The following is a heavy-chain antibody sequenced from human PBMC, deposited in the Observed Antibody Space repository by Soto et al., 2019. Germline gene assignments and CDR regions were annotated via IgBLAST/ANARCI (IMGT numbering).Heavy chain of an antibody. CDR3: ARGGYCSSTSCHSNCYFDY. Sequence: QVQLQESGPGLVKPSQTLSLTCTVSGGSISSGGYYWSWIRQHPGKGLEWIGYIYYSGSTYYNPSLKSRVTISVDTSKNQFSLKLSSVTAADTAVYYCARGGYCSSTSCHSNCYFDYWGQGTLVTVSS. D-gene: IGHD2-2*01. CDR2: IYYSGST. J-gene: IGHJ4*02. V-gene: IGHV4-31*03. CDR1: GGSISSGGYY.